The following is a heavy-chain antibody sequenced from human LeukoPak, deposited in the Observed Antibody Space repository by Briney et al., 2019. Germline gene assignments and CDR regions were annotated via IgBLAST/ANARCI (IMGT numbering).Heavy chain of an antibody. CDR3: ARDFNPGFDP. D-gene: IGHD1-14*01. CDR2: INAGNGNT. V-gene: IGHV1-3*01. Sequence: GASVKVSCKASGYTFTSYAMHWVRQAPAQRLEWMGGINAGNGNTKYSQKFQGRVTITRNTSASTAYMELSSLRSEDTAVYYCARDFNPGFDPWGQGTLVTVSS. J-gene: IGHJ5*02. CDR1: GYTFTSYA.